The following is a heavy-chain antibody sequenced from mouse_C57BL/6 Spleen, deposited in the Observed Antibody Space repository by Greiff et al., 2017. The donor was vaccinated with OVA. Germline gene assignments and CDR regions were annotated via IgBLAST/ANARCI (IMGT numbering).Heavy chain of an antibody. J-gene: IGHJ2*01. Sequence: VQLKESGAELVRPGASVKLSCTASGFNIKDDYMHWVKQRPEQGLEWIGWIDPENGDTEYASKFQGKATITADTSSNTAYLQLSSLTSEDTAVYYCTLHYYGSSYDYFDYWGQGTTLTVSS. CDR1: GFNIKDDY. D-gene: IGHD1-1*01. CDR2: IDPENGDT. V-gene: IGHV14-4*01. CDR3: TLHYYGSSYDYFDY.